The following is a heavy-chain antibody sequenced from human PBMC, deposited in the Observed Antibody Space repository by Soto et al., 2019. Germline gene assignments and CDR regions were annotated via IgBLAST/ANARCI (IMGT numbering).Heavy chain of an antibody. V-gene: IGHV3-9*01. J-gene: IGHJ6*02. CDR3: AKDHYGSGSTWRSMDV. D-gene: IGHD3-10*01. Sequence: HPGGSLRLSCAASGFIFDDYAMHWVRQAPGKGLEWVSGISWNSGSIGYADSVKGRFTISRDNGKNSLYLQMNSLRAEDTALYYCAKDHYGSGSTWRSMDVWGQGTTVTVSS. CDR2: ISWNSGSI. CDR1: GFIFDDYA.